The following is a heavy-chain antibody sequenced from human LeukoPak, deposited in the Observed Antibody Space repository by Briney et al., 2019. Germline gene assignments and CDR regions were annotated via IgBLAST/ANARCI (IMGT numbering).Heavy chain of an antibody. D-gene: IGHD4-23*01. CDR3: ARERSSSGGHNWFDP. CDR2: IYYTGVT. Sequence: SETLSLTCTVSGGYIITSGHYWGWIRQPPGKGLEWIGSIYYTGVTSTNPFFRSRMSISVDTSKNQFSLNLTSVAAADAAVYYCARERSSSGGHNWFDPWGQGTLVTVSS. J-gene: IGHJ5*02. V-gene: IGHV4-39*07. CDR1: GGYIITSGHY.